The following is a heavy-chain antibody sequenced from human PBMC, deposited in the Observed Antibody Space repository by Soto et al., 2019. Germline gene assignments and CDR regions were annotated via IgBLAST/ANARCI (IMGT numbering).Heavy chain of an antibody. CDR1: GYSFTSHY. J-gene: IGHJ5*02. Sequence: QVQLVQSGAEVKKPGASVKVSCKAIGYSFTSHYMHWVRQAPGQGLEWMGTIYPGGVNVAYAQKLEGRVTMTKDTSTSTVYMELNRLTSEDTAVYYCARDQSLRDRVWWFDPGGQGTLVTVSS. D-gene: IGHD3-16*01. CDR3: ARDQSLRDRVWWFDP. CDR2: IYPGGVNV. V-gene: IGHV1-46*03.